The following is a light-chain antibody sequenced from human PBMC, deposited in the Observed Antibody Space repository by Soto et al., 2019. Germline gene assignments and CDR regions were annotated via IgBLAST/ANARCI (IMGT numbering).Light chain of an antibody. V-gene: IGKV3D-15*01. CDR1: QSVSGN. CDR3: QKYNNWPPT. CDR2: GAS. J-gene: IGKJ1*01. Sequence: EIVMTQSPATLSLSPGERATLSCRASQSVSGNLAWYQQKPGQAPRLLIYGASTRANGIPARLSASASGTEFTLTMSSLHSEDFAVYYCQKYNNWPPTFGQGTKVEN.